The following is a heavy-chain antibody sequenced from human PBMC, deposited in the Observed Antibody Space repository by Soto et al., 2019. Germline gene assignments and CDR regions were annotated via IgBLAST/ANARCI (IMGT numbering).Heavy chain of an antibody. V-gene: IGHV4-59*01. CDR2: IYYSGST. J-gene: IGHJ6*02. CDR3: ARGGGFGELFNWVRYYYYGMDV. CDR1: GGSISSYY. Sequence: QVQLQESGPGLVKPSETLSLTCTVSGGSISSYYWSWIRQPPGKGLEWIGYIYYSGSTNYNPSLNSRVTISVDTSKNQFSLRLSSVTAADTAVYYCARGGGFGELFNWVRYYYYGMDVWGQGTTVTVSS. D-gene: IGHD3-10*01.